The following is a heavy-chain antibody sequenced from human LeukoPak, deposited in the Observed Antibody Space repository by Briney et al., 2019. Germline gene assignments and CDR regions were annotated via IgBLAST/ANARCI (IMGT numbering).Heavy chain of an antibody. V-gene: IGHV4-59*01. CDR3: ARDRSYYYDSSGPVRYFDL. CDR1: GGSISSYY. D-gene: IGHD3-22*01. Sequence: SETLSLTCTVSGGSISSYYWSWIRQPPGKGLEWIGYIYYSGSTNYNPSLKSRVTISVDTSKNQFSLKLSSVTAADTAVYYCARDRSYYYDSSGPVRYFDLWAVAPWSLSPQ. J-gene: IGHJ2*01. CDR2: IYYSGST.